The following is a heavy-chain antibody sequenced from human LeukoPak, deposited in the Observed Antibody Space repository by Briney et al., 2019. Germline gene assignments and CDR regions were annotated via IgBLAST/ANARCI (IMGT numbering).Heavy chain of an antibody. CDR1: GFTFSRNG. Sequence: GGSLRLSCAVSGFTFSRNGMHWVRQAPDRGLGWVALIPSVGTEKIYADSGKGRLTLSRDKSKATVYLEMNSLRAEDTAVYYCARGGNDYNYRSYFDYWGQGTLVTVSS. J-gene: IGHJ4*02. D-gene: IGHD5-24*01. V-gene: IGHV3-30*04. CDR3: ARGGNDYNYRSYFDY. CDR2: IPSVGTEK.